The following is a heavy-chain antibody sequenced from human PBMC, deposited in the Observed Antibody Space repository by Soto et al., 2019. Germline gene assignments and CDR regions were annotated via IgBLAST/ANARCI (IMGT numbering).Heavy chain of an antibody. J-gene: IGHJ6*03. CDR3: AKYSGGPRRGGLMYV. Sequence: PGGSLRLSCAASGFTFSSYGMHWVRQAPGKGLEWVAVISYDGSNKYYADSVKGRFTISRDNSKNTLYLQMNSLRAEDTAVYYCAKYSGGPRRGGLMYVWGKGTTVTVSS. CDR2: ISYDGSNK. V-gene: IGHV3-30*18. D-gene: IGHD3-16*01. CDR1: GFTFSSYG.